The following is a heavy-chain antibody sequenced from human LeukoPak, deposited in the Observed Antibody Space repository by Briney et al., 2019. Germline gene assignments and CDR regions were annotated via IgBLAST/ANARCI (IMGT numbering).Heavy chain of an antibody. Sequence: SETLSLTCTVSGGSISNSSYYWGWFRQPPGKGLEWIGSIYYSGSTYSNPSLRSRVTMSVDTSKNQFSLKLSSVTAADTAVFYCASDPGGCSGGSCYSFNYWGQGTLVTVSS. V-gene: IGHV4-39*01. J-gene: IGHJ4*02. CDR2: IYYSGST. CDR1: GGSISNSSYY. CDR3: ASDPGGCSGGSCYSFNY. D-gene: IGHD2-15*01.